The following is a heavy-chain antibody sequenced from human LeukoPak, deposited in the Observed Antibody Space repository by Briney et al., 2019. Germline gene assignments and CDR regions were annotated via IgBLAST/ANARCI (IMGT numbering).Heavy chain of an antibody. V-gene: IGHV3-21*04. CDR2: ISSSSSYI. Sequence: GGSLRLSCAASGFTFSSYSMNWVRQAPGKGLEWVSSISSSSSYIYYADSVKGRFTISRDNSKNTLYLQMNSLRAEDTAVYYCAKDPAWGVRGVTPPDYWGQGTLVTVSS. CDR1: GFTFSSYS. D-gene: IGHD3-10*01. J-gene: IGHJ4*02. CDR3: AKDPAWGVRGVTPPDY.